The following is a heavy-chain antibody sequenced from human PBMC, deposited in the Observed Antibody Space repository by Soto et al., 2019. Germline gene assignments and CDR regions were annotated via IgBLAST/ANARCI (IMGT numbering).Heavy chain of an antibody. V-gene: IGHV1-2*04. CDR3: ARTGRPYCSSTSCYVPGVGMVV. D-gene: IGHD2-2*01. CDR1: GYTFTGYY. J-gene: IGHJ6*02. Sequence: ASVKVSCKASGYTFTGYYMHWVRQAPGQGLEWMGWINPNSGGTNYAQKFQGWVTMTRDTSISTAYMELSRLRSDDTAVYYCARTGRPYCSSTSCYVPGVGMVVWGQGTTVTVSS. CDR2: INPNSGGT.